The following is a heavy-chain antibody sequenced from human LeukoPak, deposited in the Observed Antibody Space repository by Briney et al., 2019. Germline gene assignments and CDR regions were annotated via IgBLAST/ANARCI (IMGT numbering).Heavy chain of an antibody. D-gene: IGHD2-2*02. CDR1: GFTFSSYG. CDR3: AKPPFPGYCSSTSCYTPFNWYFDL. Sequence: GGSLRLSCAASGFTFSSYGMHWVRPAPGKGLEWVAFIRYDGSNKYYADSVKGRFTISRDNSKNTLYLQMNSLRAEDTAVYYCAKPPFPGYCSSTSCYTPFNWYFDLWGRGTLVTVSS. V-gene: IGHV3-30*02. CDR2: IRYDGSNK. J-gene: IGHJ2*01.